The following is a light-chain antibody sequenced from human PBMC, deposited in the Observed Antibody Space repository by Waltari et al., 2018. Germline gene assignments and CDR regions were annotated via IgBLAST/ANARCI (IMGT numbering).Light chain of an antibody. CDR2: KAS. J-gene: IGKJ1*01. Sequence: DIQMTQSPSSLSASVGDTVTITCRASQSISSWLDWYQQKPGKAPKFLIYKASSLQSGVPSRFSGSESGTEFTLTISSLQPEDFATYYCLQYSNSLWSFGQGTKVEIK. CDR1: QSISSW. CDR3: LQYSNSLWS. V-gene: IGKV1D-16*01.